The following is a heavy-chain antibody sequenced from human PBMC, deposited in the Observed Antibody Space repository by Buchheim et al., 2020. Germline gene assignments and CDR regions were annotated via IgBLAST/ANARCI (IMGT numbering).Heavy chain of an antibody. D-gene: IGHD4-17*01. V-gene: IGHV4-30-2*01. CDR2: INHSGST. J-gene: IGHJ6*02. CDR3: ARENYGDYLGYYYYYGMDV. CDR1: GGSISSGGYS. Sequence: QLQLQESGSGLVKPSQTLSLTCAVSGGSISSGGYSWSWIRQPPGKGLEWIGEINHSGSTNYNPSLKSRVTISVDTSKNQFSLKLSSVTAADTAVYYCARENYGDYLGYYYYYGMDVWGQGTT.